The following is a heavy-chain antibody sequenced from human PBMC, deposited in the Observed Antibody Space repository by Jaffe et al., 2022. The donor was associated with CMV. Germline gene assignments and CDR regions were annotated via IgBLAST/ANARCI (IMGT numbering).Heavy chain of an antibody. CDR2: IKQDESQK. D-gene: IGHD6-19*01. CDR1: GFNFNAYW. J-gene: IGHJ5*02. CDR3: ARDRGSGGWALRFDP. Sequence: EVQLVESGGGLVQPGGSLRLSCTASGFNFNAYWMSWVRQAPGRGLEWVANIKQDESQKYYVDSVKGRFTISRDSAKNSVFLEMNSLRAEDTAVYYCARDRGSGGWALRFDPWGQGTLVTVSS. V-gene: IGHV3-7*01.